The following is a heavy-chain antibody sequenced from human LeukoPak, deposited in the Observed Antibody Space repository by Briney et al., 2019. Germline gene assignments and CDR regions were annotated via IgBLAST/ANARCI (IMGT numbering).Heavy chain of an antibody. CDR3: ARGYSGYDRYFDY. V-gene: IGHV4-59*08. J-gene: IGHJ4*02. CDR2: IYYSGST. CDR1: GGSISSYY. D-gene: IGHD5-12*01. Sequence: SETLSLTCTVSGGSISSYYWSWIRQPPGKGLEWIGYIYYSGSTNYNPSLKSRVNISVDTSKNHFSLKRSSVTAADTAVYYCARGYSGYDRYFDYWGQGTLVTVSS.